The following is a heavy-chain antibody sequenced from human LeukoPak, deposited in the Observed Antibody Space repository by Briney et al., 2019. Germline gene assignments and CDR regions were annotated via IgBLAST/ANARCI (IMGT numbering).Heavy chain of an antibody. J-gene: IGHJ6*02. Sequence: SVKVSCKASGGTFSSYAISWVRQAPGQGLEWMGRIIPIFGIANYAQKFQGRVTITADKSTSTAYMELSSLRSEDTAVYYCASCPLNCDSSGRGIYYYGMDVWGQGTTVTVSS. CDR2: IIPIFGIA. V-gene: IGHV1-69*04. CDR1: GGTFSSYA. CDR3: ASCPLNCDSSGRGIYYYGMDV. D-gene: IGHD3-22*01.